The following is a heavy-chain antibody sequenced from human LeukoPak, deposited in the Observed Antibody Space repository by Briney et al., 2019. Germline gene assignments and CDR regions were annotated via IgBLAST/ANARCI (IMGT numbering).Heavy chain of an antibody. J-gene: IGHJ4*02. CDR3: ARAGLLFYFDY. D-gene: IGHD2/OR15-2a*01. CDR1: GFIFDNYE. Sequence: PGGSLRLSCTASGFIFDNYEMNWVRQPPGKGLEWVAYMSSSGSNTYYAASVKGRFTISRDNARDSLFLQMNSLRVEDTAIYYCARAGLLFYFDYWGQGALVTVSS. V-gene: IGHV3-48*03. CDR2: MSSSGSNT.